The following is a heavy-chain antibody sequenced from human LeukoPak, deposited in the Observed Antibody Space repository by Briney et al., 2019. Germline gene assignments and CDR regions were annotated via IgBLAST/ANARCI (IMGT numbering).Heavy chain of an antibody. CDR2: ISYDGSNK. V-gene: IGHV3-30-3*01. CDR3: AKGSKRYQPTTSDY. Sequence: GGSLRLSCAASGFTFSSYAMHWVRQAPGKGLEWVAVISYDGSNKYYADSVKGRFTISRDNSKNTLYLQMNSLRAEDTAVYYCAKGSKRYQPTTSDYWGQGTLVTVSS. J-gene: IGHJ4*02. CDR1: GFTFSSYA. D-gene: IGHD2-2*01.